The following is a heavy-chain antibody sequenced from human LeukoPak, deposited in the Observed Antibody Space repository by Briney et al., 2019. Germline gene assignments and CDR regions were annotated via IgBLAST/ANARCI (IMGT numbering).Heavy chain of an antibody. CDR2: IYYSGST. CDR1: GGSISSSSYY. Sequence: PSEILSLTCTVSGGSISSSSYYWGWIRQPPGKGLEWIGSIYYSGSTYYNPSLKSRVTISVDTSKNQFSLKLSSVTAADTAVYYCAGGYYYGSGSYSYMDVWGKGTTVTISS. CDR3: AGGYYYGSGSYSYMDV. J-gene: IGHJ6*03. V-gene: IGHV4-39*07. D-gene: IGHD3-10*01.